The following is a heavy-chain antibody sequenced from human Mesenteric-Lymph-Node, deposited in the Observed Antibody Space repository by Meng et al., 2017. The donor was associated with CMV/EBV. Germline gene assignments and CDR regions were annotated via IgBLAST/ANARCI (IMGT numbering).Heavy chain of an antibody. CDR1: GFTFSRYW. V-gene: IGHV3-74*01. D-gene: IGHD5-18*01. J-gene: IGHJ4*02. CDR3: AKVETAMVSNFDY. Sequence: GESLKISCAASGFTFSRYWMHWVRQAPGKGLVWVSRINSDGSSASYADSVKGRFTITRDNAKNTLYLQMSSLRAEDTAVYYCAKVETAMVSNFDYWSQGTLVTVSS. CDR2: INSDGSSA.